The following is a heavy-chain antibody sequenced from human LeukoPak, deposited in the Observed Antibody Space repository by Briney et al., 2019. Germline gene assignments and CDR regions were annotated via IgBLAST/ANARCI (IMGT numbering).Heavy chain of an antibody. CDR1: GFTFSTFA. Sequence: PGGSLRLSCAASGFTFSTFAMSWVRQDPGRGLEWVSSITGAGDTTFYPESVKGRFTISRDNSKNTLYLQMNSLRVEDTALYFCVRDRNYYEALQRSYWGQGTPVTVSS. D-gene: IGHD3-3*01. V-gene: IGHV3-23*01. CDR3: VRDRNYYEALQRSY. CDR2: ITGAGDTT. J-gene: IGHJ4*02.